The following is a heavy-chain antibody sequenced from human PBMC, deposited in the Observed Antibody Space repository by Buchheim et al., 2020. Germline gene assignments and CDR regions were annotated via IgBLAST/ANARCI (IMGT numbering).Heavy chain of an antibody. D-gene: IGHD5-18*01. Sequence: QVQLVQSGAEVKKPGASVKVSCKASGYTFSSYDINWVRQATGQGLEWMGWMNPNSGNTGYAQKFQGRVTMTRNTSISTAYMELSSRRSEDTAVYYCGRLPQITAKETCGMDVWGRGTT. CDR2: MNPNSGNT. V-gene: IGHV1-8*01. J-gene: IGHJ6*02. CDR1: GYTFSSYD. CDR3: GRLPQITAKETCGMDV.